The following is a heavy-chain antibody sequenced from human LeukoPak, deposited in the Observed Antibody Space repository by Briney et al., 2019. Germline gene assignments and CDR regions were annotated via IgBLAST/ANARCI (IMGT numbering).Heavy chain of an antibody. CDR3: ARDLLGATDY. CDR1: GFTFSSYG. J-gene: IGHJ4*02. V-gene: IGHV3-30*02. CDR2: IRYDGSNK. Sequence: GGSLRLSCAASGFTFSSYGMHWVRQAPGKGLEWVAFIRYDGSNKYYADSVKGRFTISRDNAKTSLYLYMNSLRAEDTAVYYCARDLLGATDYWGQGTLVTVSS. D-gene: IGHD1-26*01.